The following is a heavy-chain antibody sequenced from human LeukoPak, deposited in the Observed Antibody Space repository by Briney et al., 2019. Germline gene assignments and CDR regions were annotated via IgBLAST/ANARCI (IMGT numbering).Heavy chain of an antibody. D-gene: IGHD6-19*01. CDR1: GGSISSSSYY. CDR2: IYYSGST. Sequence: SETLSLTCTVSGGSISSSSYYWGWIRQPPGKGLEWIGSIYYSGSTYYNPSLKSRVTISVDTSKNQFSLKLSSVTAADTAVYYCARHSLLAVALDHWGQGTLVTVSS. CDR3: ARHSLLAVALDH. J-gene: IGHJ4*02. V-gene: IGHV4-39*01.